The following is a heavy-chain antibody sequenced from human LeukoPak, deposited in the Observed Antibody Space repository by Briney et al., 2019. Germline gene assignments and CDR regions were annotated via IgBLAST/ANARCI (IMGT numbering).Heavy chain of an antibody. CDR1: GYSFSSHW. D-gene: IGHD5-24*01. J-gene: IGHJ4*02. CDR3: AKASRDGYNQNFDH. CDR2: IYPGGSET. Sequence: GESLKISCKGLGYSFSSHWNAWVRQRPGKGLEWMGIIYPGGSETRYDPSFQGQVTISADSSTSTAYLQWSSLGASDTAMYYCAKASRDGYNQNFDHWGQGTLVTVSS. V-gene: IGHV5-51*01.